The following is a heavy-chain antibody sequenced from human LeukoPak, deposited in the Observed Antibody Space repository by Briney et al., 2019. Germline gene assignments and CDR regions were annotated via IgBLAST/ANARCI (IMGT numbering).Heavy chain of an antibody. CDR3: VVGGYDFWSGYYQAPYYFDY. CDR1: GFTFSSYS. CDR2: ISSSSSYI. J-gene: IGHJ4*02. Sequence: GGSLRLSCAASGFTFSSYSMHWVRQAPGKGLEWVSSISSSSSYIYYADSVKGRFTISRDNAKNSLYLQMNSLRAEDTAVYYCVVGGYDFWSGYYQAPYYFDYWGQGTLVTVSS. D-gene: IGHD3-3*01. V-gene: IGHV3-21*01.